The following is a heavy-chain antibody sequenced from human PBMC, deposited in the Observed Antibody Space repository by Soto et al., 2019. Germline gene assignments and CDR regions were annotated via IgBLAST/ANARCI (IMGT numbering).Heavy chain of an antibody. D-gene: IGHD3-10*01. CDR3: ARVVGYYGSGSYYSRQRPTFFDY. Sequence: QVQLQQWGAGLLKPSETLSLTCAVYGGSFSGYYWSWIRQPPGKGLEWIGEINHSGSTNYNPSLKSRVTISVDTSKNQFSLKLSSVTAADPAVYYCARVVGYYGSGSYYSRQRPTFFDYWGQGTLVTVSS. CDR1: GGSFSGYY. CDR2: INHSGST. J-gene: IGHJ4*02. V-gene: IGHV4-34*01.